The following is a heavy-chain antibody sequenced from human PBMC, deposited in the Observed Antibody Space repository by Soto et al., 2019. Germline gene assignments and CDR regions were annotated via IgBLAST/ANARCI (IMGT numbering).Heavy chain of an antibody. CDR1: GHTFTSYD. J-gene: IGHJ4*02. Sequence: ASVKVSCKASGHTFTSYDINWVRQATGQGLEWMGWMNPNSGNTGYAQKFQGRVTMTRNTSISTAYMELSSLRSEGTAVYYCARDYGSGSYVDYWGQGTLVTVSS. D-gene: IGHD3-10*01. V-gene: IGHV1-8*01. CDR3: ARDYGSGSYVDY. CDR2: MNPNSGNT.